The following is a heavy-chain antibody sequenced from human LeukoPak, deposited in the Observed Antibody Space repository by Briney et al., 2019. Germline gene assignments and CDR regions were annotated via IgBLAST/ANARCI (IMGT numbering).Heavy chain of an antibody. CDR1: GGSISSYY. Sequence: SETLSLTCTVSGGSISSYYWSWIRQPPGKGMEWIGYIYYSGMTNYNHSLKRRFTISVSTSKNRFSLKLSSVTAADTAVYYCARLGSVAMPFDYWGQGTLVTVSS. CDR3: ARLGSVAMPFDY. V-gene: IGHV4-59*08. D-gene: IGHD2-2*01. J-gene: IGHJ4*02. CDR2: IYYSGMT.